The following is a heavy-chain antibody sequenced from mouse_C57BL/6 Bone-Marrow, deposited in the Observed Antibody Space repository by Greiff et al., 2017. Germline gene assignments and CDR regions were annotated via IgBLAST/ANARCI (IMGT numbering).Heavy chain of an antibody. Sequence: QVTLNESGPGILQSSQTLSLTCSFSGFSLSTSGMGVSWIRQPSGKGLEWLAHIYWDDDKRYNPSLKSRLTISKDTSRNQVFLKITSVDTSDTATYYCARRRGYSNYVGAMDDWGQGTSVTVSS. V-gene: IGHV8-12*01. CDR2: IYWDDDK. CDR1: GFSLSTSGMG. D-gene: IGHD2-5*01. CDR3: ARRRGYSNYVGAMDD. J-gene: IGHJ4*01.